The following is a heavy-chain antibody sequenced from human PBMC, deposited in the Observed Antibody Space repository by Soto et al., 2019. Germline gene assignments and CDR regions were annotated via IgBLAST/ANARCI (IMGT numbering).Heavy chain of an antibody. CDR3: ASPAGTSSYYYYGMDV. V-gene: IGHV1-69*13. CDR1: GGTFSSYA. J-gene: IGHJ6*02. Sequence: SVKVSCKASGGTFSSYAISWVRQAPGKWLEWMGGIIPIFGTANYAQKFQGRVTITADESTSTAYMELSSLRSEDTAVYYCASPAGTSSYYYYGMDVSGQGTTVTVSS. D-gene: IGHD2-2*01. CDR2: IIPIFGTA.